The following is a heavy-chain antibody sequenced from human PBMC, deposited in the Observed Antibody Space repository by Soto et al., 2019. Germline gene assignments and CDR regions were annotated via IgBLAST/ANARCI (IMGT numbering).Heavy chain of an antibody. CDR2: ISSSGSTI. Sequence: QVQLVESGGGLVKPGGSLRLSCAASGFTFSDYYMSCIRQAPGKGLEWVSYISSSGSTIYYADSVKGRFTISRDNDKNSLYLQMNSLRAEDTAVYYGARDAATTVTLGDGMDVWGQGTTVTVSS. CDR1: GFTFSDYY. CDR3: ARDAATTVTLGDGMDV. D-gene: IGHD4-4*01. V-gene: IGHV3-11*01. J-gene: IGHJ6*02.